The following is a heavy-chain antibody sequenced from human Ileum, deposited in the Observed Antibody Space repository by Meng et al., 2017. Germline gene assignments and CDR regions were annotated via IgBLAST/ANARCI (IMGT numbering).Heavy chain of an antibody. D-gene: IGHD6-19*01. V-gene: IGHV1-3*01. CDR2: INAGNCNA. CDR3: SSDAGSSGWYSLNY. J-gene: IGHJ4*02. Sequence: HVLPVKSGGEVRKPGASVKPSCNASGYTFITYTIDWVGQAPGQRLEWMGWINAGNCNAKHSQKFQGRVTITMDTSASTAYMDLSSLSSEDTAVYFCSSDAGSSGWYSLNYWGQGALVTVSS. CDR1: GYTFITYT.